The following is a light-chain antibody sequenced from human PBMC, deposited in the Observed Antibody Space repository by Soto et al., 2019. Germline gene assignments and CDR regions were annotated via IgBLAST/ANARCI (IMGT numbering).Light chain of an antibody. CDR3: GTWDTSLSVGI. V-gene: IGLV1-51*01. CDR1: SSNIATNY. CDR2: DDN. J-gene: IGLJ2*01. Sequence: QSVLTQPPSVSAAPGQRVTISCSGSSSNIATNYVSWYQQIPGTAPKLLIYDDNKRPSGIPDRFSGSKSGTSATLGITGLQTGDEADYYCGTWDTSLSVGIFGGGTKLTVL.